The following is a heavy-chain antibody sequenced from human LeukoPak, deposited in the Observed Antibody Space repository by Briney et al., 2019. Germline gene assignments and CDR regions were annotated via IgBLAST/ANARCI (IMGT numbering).Heavy chain of an antibody. J-gene: IGHJ3*02. CDR1: GFTFDDYG. CDR2: INWNGGST. CDR3: ARVVVVTPLGASDI. Sequence: GGSLRLSCAASGFTFDDYGMSWVRQAPGKGLEWVSGINWNGGSTGYADSVKGRFTISRDNAKNSLYLQMNSLRAEDTALYYCARVVVVTPLGASDIWGQGTMVTVSS. V-gene: IGHV3-20*04. D-gene: IGHD3-22*01.